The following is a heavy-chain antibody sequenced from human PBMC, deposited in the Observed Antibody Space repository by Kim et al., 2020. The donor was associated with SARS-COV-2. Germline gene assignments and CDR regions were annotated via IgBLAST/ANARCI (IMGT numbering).Heavy chain of an antibody. CDR3: ARDQEVVVVVAATIGY. D-gene: IGHD2-15*01. J-gene: IGHJ4*02. Sequence: FQGRVTITRDTSASTAYMELSSLRSEDTAVYYCARDQEVVVVVAATIGYWGQGTLVTVSS. V-gene: IGHV1-3*01.